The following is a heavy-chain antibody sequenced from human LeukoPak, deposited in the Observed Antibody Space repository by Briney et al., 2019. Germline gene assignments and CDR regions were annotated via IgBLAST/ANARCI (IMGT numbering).Heavy chain of an antibody. CDR3: ARDRAGYYDSSGYPDY. CDR2: INPNSGGT. D-gene: IGHD3-22*01. J-gene: IGHJ4*02. Sequence: ASVKVSCKASGYTFTGYYMPWVRQAPGQGLEWMGRINPNSGGTNYAQKFQGRVTMTRDTSISTAYMELSRLRSDDTAVYYCARDRAGYYDSSGYPDYWGQGTLVTVSS. CDR1: GYTFTGYY. V-gene: IGHV1-2*06.